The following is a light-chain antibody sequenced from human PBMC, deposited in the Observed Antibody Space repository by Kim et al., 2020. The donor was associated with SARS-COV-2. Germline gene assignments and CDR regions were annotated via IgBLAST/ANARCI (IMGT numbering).Light chain of an antibody. CDR1: SSDFGSYDS. V-gene: IGLV2-14*01. Sequence: QSALTQPASVSGSPGQWITISCTGTSSDFGSYDSLSWYQQYSGKAPKLILYEVTKRPSGISNRFSGSKSGTTASLTISGLQSEDEGHYYCSSYTTANSLIFGGGTQLTVL. J-gene: IGLJ2*01. CDR3: SSYTTANSLI. CDR2: EVT.